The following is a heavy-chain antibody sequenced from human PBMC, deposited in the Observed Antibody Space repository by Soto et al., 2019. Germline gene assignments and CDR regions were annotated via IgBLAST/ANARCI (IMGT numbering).Heavy chain of an antibody. J-gene: IGHJ5*02. V-gene: IGHV3-33*01. D-gene: IGHD1-7*01. CDR2: IWYDGSNK. CDR3: ARGLTGTTGVWFDP. CDR1: GFTFSSYG. Sequence: GGSLRLSCAASGFTFSSYGMHWVRQAPGKGLEWVAVIWYDGSNKYYADSVKGRFTISRDNSKNTLYLQMNSLRAEDTAVYYCARGLTGTTGVWFDPWGQGTLVTVSS.